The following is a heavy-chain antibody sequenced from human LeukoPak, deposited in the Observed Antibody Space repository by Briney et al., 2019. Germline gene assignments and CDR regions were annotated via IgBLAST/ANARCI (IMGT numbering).Heavy chain of an antibody. D-gene: IGHD6-6*01. CDR2: MNPSGGST. J-gene: IGHJ4*02. Sequence: ASVKVSCKASGYTFTSYYMHWVRQAPGQGLEWMGIMNPSGGSTTHAQKFQGRVTMTRDTSTGTVYMELSSPRSEDTAVYYCTSSSSEETIAYWGQGPLVTVSS. CDR3: TSSSSEETIAY. CDR1: GYTFTSYY. V-gene: IGHV1-46*01.